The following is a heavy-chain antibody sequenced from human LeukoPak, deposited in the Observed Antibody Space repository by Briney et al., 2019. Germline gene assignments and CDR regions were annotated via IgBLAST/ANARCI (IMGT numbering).Heavy chain of an antibody. D-gene: IGHD2-2*01. CDR2: ISSSSSTI. J-gene: IGHJ4*02. Sequence: GGSLRLSCAASGFTFSSYSMNWVRQAPGKGLEWVSYISSSSSTIYYADSVKGRFAISRDNAKNSLYLQMNSLRAEDTAVYYCARGMHSWYHLNPLDYWGQGTLVTVSS. CDR1: GFTFSSYS. V-gene: IGHV3-48*01. CDR3: ARGMHSWYHLNPLDY.